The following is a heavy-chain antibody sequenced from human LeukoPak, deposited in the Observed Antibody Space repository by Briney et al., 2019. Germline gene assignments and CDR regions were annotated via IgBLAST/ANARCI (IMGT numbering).Heavy chain of an antibody. CDR2: INPNDGNT. D-gene: IGHD5/OR15-5a*01. CDR3: AREGNVDIGSTIDFDC. Sequence: ASVKVFCKASGYTFTSYYINWVRQAPGQGLEWMGMINPNDGNTNYAQKFQGRVTMTRDTSTSTVNMELSSLRSEDTAVYYCAREGNVDIGSTIDFDCWGQGTLVAVSS. J-gene: IGHJ4*02. V-gene: IGHV1-46*01. CDR1: GYTFTSYY.